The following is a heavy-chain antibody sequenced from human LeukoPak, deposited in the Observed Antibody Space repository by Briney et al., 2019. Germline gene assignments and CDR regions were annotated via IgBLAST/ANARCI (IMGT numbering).Heavy chain of an antibody. Sequence: GGSLRLSCAASGFTFSSYGMHWVRQAPGKGLEWVAVIWYDGSNKYYADSVKGRFTISRDNSKNTLYLQMNSLRAEDTAVYYCARDNGPQWLVRGWVGFDYWGQGTLVTVSS. J-gene: IGHJ4*02. CDR3: ARDNGPQWLVRGWVGFDY. V-gene: IGHV3-33*01. CDR2: IWYDGSNK. D-gene: IGHD6-19*01. CDR1: GFTFSSYG.